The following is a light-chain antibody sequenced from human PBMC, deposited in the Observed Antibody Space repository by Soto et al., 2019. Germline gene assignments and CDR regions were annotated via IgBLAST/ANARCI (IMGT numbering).Light chain of an antibody. CDR1: QSISGSY. V-gene: IGKV3-20*01. J-gene: IGKJ4*01. Sequence: EIVLTQSPGTLSLSPGERATLSCTASQSISGSYLAWYQQKPGQAPRLIMYGASIRATGIPDRFSGSGSGTDFTLTISRLEPEDFAVYFCQQYGSSPLTFGGGTKV. CDR2: GAS. CDR3: QQYGSSPLT.